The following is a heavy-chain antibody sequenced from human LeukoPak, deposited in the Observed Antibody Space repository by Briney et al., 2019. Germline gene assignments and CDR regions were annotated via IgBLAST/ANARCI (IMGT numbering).Heavy chain of an antibody. CDR3: ATYRQVLLPFES. Sequence: GGSLRLSCAASGFTFSGYWMHWVRQAPGKGLVWVSRINSDGSSTSYADSVRGRFTISRDNSKSTLSLQMNSLRAEDTAIYYCATYRQVLLPFESWGQGTLGTVSS. CDR1: GFTFSGYW. D-gene: IGHD2-8*02. CDR2: INSDGSST. V-gene: IGHV3-74*01. J-gene: IGHJ4*02.